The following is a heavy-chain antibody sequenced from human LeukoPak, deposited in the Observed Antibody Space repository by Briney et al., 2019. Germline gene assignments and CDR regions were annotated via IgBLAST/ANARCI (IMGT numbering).Heavy chain of an antibody. D-gene: IGHD5-12*01. CDR2: ISSSSSYI. V-gene: IGHV3-21*01. CDR3: ARDNSGYDWSYYYYYYMDV. CDR1: GFTFSSYG. J-gene: IGHJ6*03. Sequence: GRSLRLSCAASGFTFSSYGMHWVRQAPGKGLEWFSSISSSSSYIYYADSVKGRFTISRDNAKNSLYLQMNSLRAEDTAVYYCARDNSGYDWSYYYYYYMDVWGKGTTVTVSS.